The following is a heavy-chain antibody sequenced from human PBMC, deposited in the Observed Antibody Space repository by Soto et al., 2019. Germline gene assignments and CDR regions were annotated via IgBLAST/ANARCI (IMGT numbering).Heavy chain of an antibody. CDR1: GGTFIIYG. D-gene: IGHD2-8*01. J-gene: IGHJ4*02. CDR3: AKKAAGSTKELPDY. Sequence: GGSLRLSCAASGGTFIIYGMHWVRQATGKGLEWVAVMSHDGSNKFYSDSVRGRFTISRDNSKNTLYLQMNSLRAEDTAVYFCAKKAAGSTKELPDYWGQGTLVTVSS. CDR2: MSHDGSNK. V-gene: IGHV3-30*18.